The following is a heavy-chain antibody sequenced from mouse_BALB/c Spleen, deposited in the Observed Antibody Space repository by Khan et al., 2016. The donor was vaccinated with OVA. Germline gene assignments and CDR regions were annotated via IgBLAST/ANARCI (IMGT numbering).Heavy chain of an antibody. J-gene: IGHJ2*01. V-gene: IGHV1-7*01. Sequence: VQLQQSGAELAKPGASVKMSCKASGYTFINYWILWIKQRPGQGLEWIGYINPSTGYTEYNQNFKDKAPLTADKSSSTAYMQLISLTSEDSTVYYCARRGLRWDFDYWGQGTTLTVSS. D-gene: IGHD1-1*01. CDR3: ARRGLRWDFDY. CDR1: GYTFINYW. CDR2: INPSTGYT.